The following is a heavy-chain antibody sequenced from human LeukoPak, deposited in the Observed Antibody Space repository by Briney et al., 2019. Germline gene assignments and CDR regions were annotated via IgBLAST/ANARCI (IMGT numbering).Heavy chain of an antibody. Sequence: SETLSLTCAVSGVSFDDYYWSWVRQTPGKGLEWVGEINHSGYTNDSPSLKSRVTLSIDTSRKQFSLNLRSVTVADAGIYYCTRMTTGHDYWGQGTLVTVSS. D-gene: IGHD4-17*01. CDR1: GVSFDDYY. CDR3: TRMTTGHDY. J-gene: IGHJ4*02. CDR2: INHSGYT. V-gene: IGHV4-34*01.